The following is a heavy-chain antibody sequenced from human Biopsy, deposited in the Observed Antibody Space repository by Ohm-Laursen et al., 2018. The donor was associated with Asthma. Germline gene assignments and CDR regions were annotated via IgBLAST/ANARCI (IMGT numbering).Heavy chain of an antibody. CDR1: GFTFRSYD. J-gene: IGHJ4*02. D-gene: IGHD3-3*01. CDR2: GGSYYDRGLK. V-gene: IGHV3-30-3*01. Sequence: SLRLSCAAAGFTFRSYDMHWVRQAPGKGLEWVAVGGSYYDRGLKYYADSVNGRFTVSRDDSKNTLYLQMNSLRPDDTAVYYCARDVMEWYLPAFDFWGQGTLVTVSS. CDR3: ARDVMEWYLPAFDF.